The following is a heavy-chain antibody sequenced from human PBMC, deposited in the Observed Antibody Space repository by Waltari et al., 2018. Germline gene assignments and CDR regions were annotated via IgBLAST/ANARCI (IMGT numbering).Heavy chain of an antibody. J-gene: IGHJ4*02. CDR2: ISAYSGDT. V-gene: IGHV1-18*01. CDR3: ARSGFTSSTGDDF. Sequence: QVLLVQSATEVKKPGASVRVSCKTSGYTFSNYGTSWVRQAPGQGLGWMGWISAYSGDTNDAPKFQGRVTMTTDISTSTAYMELKSLTSDDTAVYYCARSGFTSSTGDDFWGQGTLVTVS. CDR1: GYTFSNYG. D-gene: IGHD3-16*01.